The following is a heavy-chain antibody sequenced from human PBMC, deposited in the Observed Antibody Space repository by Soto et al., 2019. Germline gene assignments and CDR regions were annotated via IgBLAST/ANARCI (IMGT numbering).Heavy chain of an antibody. CDR1: GYTFIDFD. V-gene: IGHV1-8*01. Sequence: QVQLVQSGAEVKRPGASVKVSCRAYGYTFIDFDINWVRQAPGQGLEWMGWMNPNTGNTAYAQKFQGRLTLTRETSTSAAYMDLSSLTSDDTAVYYCARGFSSYSDFWAQGTLVTVSS. CDR3: ARGFSSYSDF. J-gene: IGHJ4*02. D-gene: IGHD6-13*01. CDR2: MNPNTGNT.